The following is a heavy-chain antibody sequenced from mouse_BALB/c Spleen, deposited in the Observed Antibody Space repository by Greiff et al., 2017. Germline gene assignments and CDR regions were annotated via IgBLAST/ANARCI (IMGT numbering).Heavy chain of an antibody. V-gene: IGHV5-6*01. CDR3: ARHGDDYDENAMDY. D-gene: IGHD2-4*01. Sequence: EVHLVESGGDLVKPGGSLKLSCAASGFTFSSYGMSWVRQTPDKRLEWVATISSGGSYTYYPDSVKGRFTISRDNAKNTLYLQMSSLKSEDTAMYYCARHGDDYDENAMDYWGQGTSVTVSS. CDR1: GFTFSSYG. CDR2: ISSGGSYT. J-gene: IGHJ4*01.